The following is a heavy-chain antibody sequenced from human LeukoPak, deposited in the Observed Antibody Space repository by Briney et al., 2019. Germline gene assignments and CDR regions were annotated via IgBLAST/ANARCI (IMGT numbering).Heavy chain of an antibody. CDR3: ARGPRGYSYGYALY. V-gene: IGHV1-8*01. D-gene: IGHD5-18*01. J-gene: IGHJ4*02. CDR2: VNPNSGNT. Sequence: ASVKVSCKTSGYAFTGFDVNWVRQAPGHGLEWMGWVNPNSGNTGSAPKFQGRVTMTRNTSISTAYLEVSSLRSDDTAVYYCARGPRGYSYGYALYWGQGTLVTVSS. CDR1: GYAFTGFD.